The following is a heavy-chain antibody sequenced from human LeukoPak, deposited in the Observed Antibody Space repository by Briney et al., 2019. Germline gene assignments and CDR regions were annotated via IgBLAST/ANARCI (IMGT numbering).Heavy chain of an antibody. Sequence: GGSLRLSCAASGFTFSSYGMSWVRQAPGKGQEWVSGINWNGGSTGYADSVKGRFTISRDNAKNSLYLQMNSLRAEDTALYYCARRYYYDSSGFDYWGQGTLVTVSS. J-gene: IGHJ4*02. CDR3: ARRYYYDSSGFDY. CDR1: GFTFSSYG. D-gene: IGHD3-22*01. CDR2: INWNGGST. V-gene: IGHV3-20*04.